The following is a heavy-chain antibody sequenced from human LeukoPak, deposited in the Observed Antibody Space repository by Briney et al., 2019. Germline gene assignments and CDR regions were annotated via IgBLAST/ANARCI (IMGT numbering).Heavy chain of an antibody. J-gene: IGHJ3*02. CDR2: IKTDGSIT. D-gene: IGHD1-26*01. CDR1: GFTVSSNY. Sequence: GGSLRLSCAASGFTVSSNYMSWVRQAPGKGLEWVSRIKTDGSITDYADSVKGRFTISRDNAKNTLYLQMNSLRAEDTAVYYCARWELPNDAFDIWGQGTMVTVSS. V-gene: IGHV3-74*01. CDR3: ARWELPNDAFDI.